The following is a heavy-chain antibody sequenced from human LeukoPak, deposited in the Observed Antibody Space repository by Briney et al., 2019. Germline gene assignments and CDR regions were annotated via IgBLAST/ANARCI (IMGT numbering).Heavy chain of an antibody. CDR2: ISWNSGSI. J-gene: IGHJ6*02. Sequence: GGSLRLSCAASGFTFDDYAMHWVRQAPGKGLEWVSGISWNSGSIDYADSVKGRFTISRDNAKNSLYLLMNSLRAEDTALYYCAKDKGVDCSSTSCYDAGAYYYYGMDVWGQGTTVTVSS. CDR1: GFTFDDYA. V-gene: IGHV3-9*01. D-gene: IGHD2-2*01. CDR3: AKDKGVDCSSTSCYDAGAYYYYGMDV.